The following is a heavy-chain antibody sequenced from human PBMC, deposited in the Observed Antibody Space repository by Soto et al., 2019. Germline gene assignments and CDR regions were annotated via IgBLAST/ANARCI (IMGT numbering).Heavy chain of an antibody. CDR3: ARDHGSGWQGNWFDP. V-gene: IGHV4-59*01. CDR2: IYYSGST. Sequence: PSETLSLTCTVSGGSISSYYWSWIRQPPGKGLEWIGYIYYSGSTNYNPSLKSRVTISVDTSKNQFSLKLSSVTAADTAVYCCARDHGSGWQGNWFDPWGQGTLVTVSS. CDR1: GGSISSYY. D-gene: IGHD6-19*01. J-gene: IGHJ5*02.